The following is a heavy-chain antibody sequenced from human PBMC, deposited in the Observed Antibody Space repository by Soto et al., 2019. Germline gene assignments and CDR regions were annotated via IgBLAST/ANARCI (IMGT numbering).Heavy chain of an antibody. V-gene: IGHV1-46*03. CDR2: IYPRGGRT. CDR1: GYTFTSYY. D-gene: IGHD3-3*01. J-gene: IGHJ3*02. Sequence: QVQLVQSGAEVQKPGASVKVSCKASGYTFTSYYMHWVRQAPGQGIEWMGRIYPRGGRTDNAQKCQGRITMTWDTSTITVDRELSSLRSEDSAVYYCAIVYAGAWSGNDNSGAFDMWGQGTMVTVSS. CDR3: AIVYAGAWSGNDNSGAFDM.